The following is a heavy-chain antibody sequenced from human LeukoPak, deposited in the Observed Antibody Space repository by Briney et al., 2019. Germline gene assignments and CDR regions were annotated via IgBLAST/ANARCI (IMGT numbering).Heavy chain of an antibody. CDR3: AREERYCSSTSCYMTAFDI. J-gene: IGHJ3*02. CDR1: GGSISSYY. CDR2: IYTSGST. Sequence: PSETLSLTCTVSGGSISSYYWSWIRQPAGKGLEWIGRIYTSGSTNYNPSLKSRVTMSVDTSKNQFSLKLSSVTAADTAVYYCAREERYCSSTSCYMTAFDIWGQGTMVTVSS. D-gene: IGHD2-2*02. V-gene: IGHV4-4*07.